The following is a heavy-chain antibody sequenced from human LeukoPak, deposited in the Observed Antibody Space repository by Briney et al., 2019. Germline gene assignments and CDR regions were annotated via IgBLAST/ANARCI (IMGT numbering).Heavy chain of an antibody. CDR3: ARLAFWSGYCDY. V-gene: IGHV4-59*08. J-gene: IGHJ4*02. D-gene: IGHD3-3*01. Sequence: SETLSLTCTVSSGSISSYYWSRIRQPPGKGLEWIGYIYYSGSTNYNPSLKSRVTISVDTSKNQFSLKLSSVTAADTAVYYCARLAFWSGYCDYWGQGTLVTVSS. CDR2: IYYSGST. CDR1: SGSISSYY.